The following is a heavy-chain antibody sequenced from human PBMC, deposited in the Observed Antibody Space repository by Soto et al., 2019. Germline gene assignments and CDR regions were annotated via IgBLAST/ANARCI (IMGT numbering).Heavy chain of an antibody. CDR2: INRSGST. Sequence: PSETLSLTCAVYGGSFSGYYWSWIRQPPGKGLEWIGEINRSGSTNYNPSLKSRVTISVDTSKNQFSLKLSSVTAADTAVYYCARGGSAVVTATHTPFDYWGQGTLVTVSS. CDR3: ARGGSAVVTATHTPFDY. J-gene: IGHJ4*02. CDR1: GGSFSGYY. D-gene: IGHD2-21*02. V-gene: IGHV4-34*01.